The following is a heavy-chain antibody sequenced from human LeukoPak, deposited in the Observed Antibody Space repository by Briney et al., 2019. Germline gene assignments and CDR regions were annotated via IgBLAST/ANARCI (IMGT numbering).Heavy chain of an antibody. V-gene: IGHV3-48*03. CDR2: ISSSGSTI. D-gene: IGHD6-19*01. J-gene: IGHJ4*02. CDR1: GFTFSSYE. Sequence: GGSLRLSCAASGFTFSSYEMNWVRQAPGKGLEWVSHISSSGSTIYYADSVKGRFTISRDNAKNSLYLQMNSLRAEDTAVYYCARGSTYSSGWYTGFDYWGQGTLVTVSS. CDR3: ARGSTYSSGWYTGFDY.